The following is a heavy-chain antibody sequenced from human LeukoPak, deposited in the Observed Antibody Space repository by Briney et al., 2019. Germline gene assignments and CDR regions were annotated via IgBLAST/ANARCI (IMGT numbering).Heavy chain of an antibody. D-gene: IGHD6-19*01. CDR1: SGSISSGDSS. CDR3: ARLRCGQWLAAGWFDP. J-gene: IGHJ5*02. V-gene: IGHV4-30-4*01. Sequence: SETLSLTCTVSSGSISSGDSSWSRLRQPPGKGLEWIGYISYSGRTDYNPSLKSRITISTDTSKSQFSLKPSSVTAADTAVYYCARLRCGQWLAAGWFDPWGQGTLVTVSS. CDR2: ISYSGRT.